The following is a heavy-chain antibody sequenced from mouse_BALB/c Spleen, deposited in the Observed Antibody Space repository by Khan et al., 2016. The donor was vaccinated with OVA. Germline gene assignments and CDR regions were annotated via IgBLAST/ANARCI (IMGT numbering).Heavy chain of an antibody. D-gene: IGHD1-1*01. Sequence: EVQLQESGPGLVKPSQSLSLTCTATGYSITSDYAWNWIRQFPGNKLEWRGYISYSGRTSYNPYLKSRISITRDTSKNQVLLQLNSVTTADTPTYCCARSVTITTVVASDFDYWGQGTTLTVSS. CDR3: ARSVTITTVVASDFDY. V-gene: IGHV3-2*02. CDR2: ISYSGRT. CDR1: GYSITSDYA. J-gene: IGHJ2*01.